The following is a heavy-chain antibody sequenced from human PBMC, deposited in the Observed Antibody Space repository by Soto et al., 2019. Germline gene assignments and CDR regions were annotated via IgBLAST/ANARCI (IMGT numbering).Heavy chain of an antibody. V-gene: IGHV4-39*01. Sequence: PSETLALTGTVTGDSISSRSYYWGWIRQPPGKGLEWIGSIYYSGSTYNNPSLRSRVSMSIDTSKDQFSLKLKSVTAADTALYFCARQRNLVATQDYFDLCGPGSVLTVS. CDR2: IYYSGST. J-gene: IGHJ4*02. CDR1: GDSISSRSYY. D-gene: IGHD3-10*01. CDR3: ARQRNLVATQDYFDL.